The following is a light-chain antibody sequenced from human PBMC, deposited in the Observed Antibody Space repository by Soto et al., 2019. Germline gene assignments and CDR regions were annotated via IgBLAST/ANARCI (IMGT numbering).Light chain of an antibody. J-gene: IGLJ1*01. Sequence: QSALTQPASVSGSPGQSVTISCTGTSTDFVSYNGVSWYQQPPGTAPKLIIYEASNRPSGVPDRFSGSKSGNTASLTISGLQAADEADYYCSLYTSENTYVFGTGTKVTVL. V-gene: IGLV2-18*01. CDR3: SLYTSENTYV. CDR2: EAS. CDR1: STDFVSYNG.